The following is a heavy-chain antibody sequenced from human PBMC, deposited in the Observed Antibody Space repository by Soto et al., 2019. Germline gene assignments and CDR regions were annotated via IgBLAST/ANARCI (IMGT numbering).Heavy chain of an antibody. CDR1: GYSFAGYW. CDR3: AGLIYGSNTGTNFQHCFDS. CDR2: IDPSDSQT. Sequence: GESLKISCKGSGYSFAGYWINRVRQKPGKGLEWMGRIDPSDSQTYYSPSFRGHVTISATKSITTVFLQWSSLRASDTAVYYCAGLIYGSNTGTNFQHCFDSWGQGTTVTVSS. J-gene: IGHJ4*02. D-gene: IGHD2-8*01. V-gene: IGHV5-10-1*01.